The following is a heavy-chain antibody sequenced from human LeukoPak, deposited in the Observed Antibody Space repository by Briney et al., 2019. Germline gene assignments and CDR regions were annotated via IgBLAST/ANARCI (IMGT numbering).Heavy chain of an antibody. D-gene: IGHD5-18*01. J-gene: IGHJ4*02. V-gene: IGHV1-2*02. Sequence: ASVKVSCKASGYTFTGYYMHWVRQAPGQGLEWMGWINPNSGGTNYAQKFQGRVTMTRDTSISTAYMELSRLRSDDTAVYYCARGQKYRSGYTVTELGSGYFDYWGQGTLVTASS. CDR2: INPNSGGT. CDR1: GYTFTGYY. CDR3: ARGQKYRSGYTVTELGSGYFDY.